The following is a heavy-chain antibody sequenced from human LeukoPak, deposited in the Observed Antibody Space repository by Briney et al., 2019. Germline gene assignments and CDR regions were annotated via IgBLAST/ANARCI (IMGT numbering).Heavy chain of an antibody. CDR2: IYYSGST. CDR1: GGSISSGGYY. D-gene: IGHD4-17*01. CDR3: ARNTNALDYGHLDY. V-gene: IGHV4-31*03. J-gene: IGHJ4*02. Sequence: PSETLSLTCTVSGGSISSGGYYWSWIRQHPGKGLEWIGYIYYSGSTYYNPSLKSRVTISVDTSKNQFSLKLSSVTAADTAVYYCARNTNALDYGHLDYWGQGTLVTVSS.